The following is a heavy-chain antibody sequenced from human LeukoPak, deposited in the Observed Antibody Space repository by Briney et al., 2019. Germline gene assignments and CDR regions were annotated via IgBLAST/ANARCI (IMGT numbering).Heavy chain of an antibody. Sequence: PSETLSLTCTVSGGSISSYYWSWIRQPPGKGLEWIGYIYYSGSTNYNPSLKSRVAISVDTSKNQFSLKLSSVTAADTAVYYCARPNNRYYYGMDVWGQGTTVTVSS. CDR1: GGSISSYY. D-gene: IGHD1/OR15-1a*01. CDR3: ARPNNRYYYGMDV. V-gene: IGHV4-59*01. CDR2: IYYSGST. J-gene: IGHJ6*02.